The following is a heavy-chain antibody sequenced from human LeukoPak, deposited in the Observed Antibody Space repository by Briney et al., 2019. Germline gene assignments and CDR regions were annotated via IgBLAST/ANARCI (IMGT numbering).Heavy chain of an antibody. D-gene: IGHD2-2*02. CDR3: ARDGQGRPIVVVPAAILHYYYGMDV. CDR1: GYTFTGYY. CDR2: INPNSGGT. J-gene: IGHJ6*02. Sequence: ASVKVSCKASGYTFTGYYMHWVRQAPGQGLEWMGRINPNSGGTKYAQKFQGRVTMTRDTSISTAYMELSRLRSDGTAVYYCARDGQGRPIVVVPAAILHYYYGMDVWGQGTTVTVSS. V-gene: IGHV1-2*06.